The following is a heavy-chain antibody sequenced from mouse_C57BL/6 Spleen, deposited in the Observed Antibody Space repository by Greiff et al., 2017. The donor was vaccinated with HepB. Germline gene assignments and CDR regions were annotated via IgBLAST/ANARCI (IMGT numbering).Heavy chain of an antibody. D-gene: IGHD1-1*01. V-gene: IGHV1-26*01. CDR2: INPNNGGT. J-gene: IGHJ2*01. CDR1: GYTFTDYY. CDR3: ARGDTTVVAPDY. Sequence: EVQLQQSGPELVKPGASVKISCKASGYTFTDYYMNWVKQSHGKSLEWIGDINPNNGGTSYNQKFKGKATLTVDKSSSTAYMELRSLTSEDSAVYYCARGDTTVVAPDYWGQCTTLTVSS.